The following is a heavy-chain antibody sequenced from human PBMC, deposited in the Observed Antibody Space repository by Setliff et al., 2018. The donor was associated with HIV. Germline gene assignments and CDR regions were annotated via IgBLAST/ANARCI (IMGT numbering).Heavy chain of an antibody. V-gene: IGHV4-39*01. Sequence: SETLSLTCTVSGGSISKSNYYWGWIRQPPGKGLEWIGSIFHSGSANYNPSLKSRVTISVDTSKNQFSLELSSVTASDTAVYYCARGVLITKRVTQTGGYYYYTDVWGKGTTVTVSS. J-gene: IGHJ6*03. CDR3: ARGVLITKRVTQTGGYYYYTDV. CDR2: IFHSGSA. D-gene: IGHD2-21*02. CDR1: GGSISKSNYY.